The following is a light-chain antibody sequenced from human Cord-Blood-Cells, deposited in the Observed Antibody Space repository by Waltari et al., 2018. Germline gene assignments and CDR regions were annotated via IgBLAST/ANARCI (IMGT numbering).Light chain of an antibody. Sequence: QSALTQPASVSGSPGQAITISCTATSRDVGSYNLVSWYQQHPGKAPKLMIYEGSKRSSGVSNRFSGSKSGNTASLTISGLQAEDEADYYCCSYAGSSTLVFGGGTKLTVL. CDR1: SRDVGSYNL. J-gene: IGLJ2*01. CDR3: CSYAGSSTLV. V-gene: IGLV2-23*01. CDR2: EGS.